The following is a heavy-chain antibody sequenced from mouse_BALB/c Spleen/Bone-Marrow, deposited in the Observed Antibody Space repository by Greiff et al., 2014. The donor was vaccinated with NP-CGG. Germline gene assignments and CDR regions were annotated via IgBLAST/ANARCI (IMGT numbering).Heavy chain of an antibody. D-gene: IGHD2-14*01. CDR3: ARSGKVRNAMDY. V-gene: IGHV1S137*01. CDR1: GYTFTDHA. CDR2: ISGYYGDA. Sequence: SEAKLVRPGVSVKISCKGSGYTFTDHAMHWVKRSHAKSLEWIGLISGYYGDAIYNQKFKGKATMTVDKSSSTAYMELARLTSEDSAIYYCARSGKVRNAMDYWGQGTSVTVSS. J-gene: IGHJ4*01.